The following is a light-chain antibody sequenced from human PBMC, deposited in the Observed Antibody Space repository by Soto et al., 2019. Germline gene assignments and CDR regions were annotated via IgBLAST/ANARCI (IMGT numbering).Light chain of an antibody. J-gene: IGKJ1*01. CDR3: QQYNSYSST. V-gene: IGKV1-5*03. Sequence: DIQMTQSPSTLSASVGDRVTITCRASQSVYNTLAWYPQKPGKAPKLLIYQASTLKSGVPSRFSGSGSGTQFTLTISSLQPDDFATYYCQQYNSYSSTFGQGTKV. CDR2: QAS. CDR1: QSVYNT.